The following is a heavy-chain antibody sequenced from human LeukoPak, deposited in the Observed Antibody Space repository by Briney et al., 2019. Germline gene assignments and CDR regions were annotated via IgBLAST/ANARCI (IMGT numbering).Heavy chain of an antibody. CDR1: GFIFSSYW. V-gene: IGHV3-7*04. J-gene: IGHJ4*02. CDR2: INQAGSEK. Sequence: GGSLRLSCAASGFIFSSYWMSWVRQAPGKGLEWVANINQAGSEKNYVDSVKGRFTISRDSAENSLYLQTSGLRAEDTAVYYCARVRGGYYFDYWGQGTLVTVSS. D-gene: IGHD5-24*01. CDR3: ARVRGGYYFDY.